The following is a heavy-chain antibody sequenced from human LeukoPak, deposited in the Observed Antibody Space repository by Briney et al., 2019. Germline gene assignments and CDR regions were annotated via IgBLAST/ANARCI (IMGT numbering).Heavy chain of an antibody. Sequence: SETLSLTCTVSGGSISSHYWSWIRQPPGKGLEWIGYIYYSGSTNYNPSLKSRVTISVDTSKNQFSLKLSSVTAADTAVYYCARVLSSSFDYWGQGTLVTVSS. CDR3: ARVLSSSFDY. CDR1: GGSISSHY. CDR2: IYYSGST. D-gene: IGHD6-13*01. V-gene: IGHV4-59*08. J-gene: IGHJ4*02.